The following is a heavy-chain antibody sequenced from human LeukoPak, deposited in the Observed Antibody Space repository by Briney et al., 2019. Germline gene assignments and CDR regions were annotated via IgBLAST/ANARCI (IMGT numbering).Heavy chain of an antibody. V-gene: IGHV1-18*01. D-gene: IGHD4-17*01. Sequence: GASVKVSCKASGYTFTTYGVSWVRQAPGQGLEWMGWISGYDGNTNYAQKLRGGVTMTTDTSTSTAYMDLRSLRSDDTALYYCARTVTTSSYYFDYWGQGTLVTVSS. J-gene: IGHJ4*02. CDR3: ARTVTTSSYYFDY. CDR2: ISGYDGNT. CDR1: GYTFTTYG.